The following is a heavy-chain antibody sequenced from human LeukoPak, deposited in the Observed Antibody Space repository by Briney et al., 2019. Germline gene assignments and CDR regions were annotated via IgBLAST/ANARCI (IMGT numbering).Heavy chain of an antibody. Sequence: GASMKVSCKASGYTFTSYGISWVRQAPGQGLEWMGWISAYNGNTNYAQKLQGRVTMTADTSTSTAYMELRSLRSDDTAVYYCARVHSGWSRGFDPWGQGTLVTVSS. CDR2: ISAYNGNT. D-gene: IGHD6-19*01. V-gene: IGHV1-18*01. CDR3: ARVHSGWSRGFDP. J-gene: IGHJ5*02. CDR1: GYTFTSYG.